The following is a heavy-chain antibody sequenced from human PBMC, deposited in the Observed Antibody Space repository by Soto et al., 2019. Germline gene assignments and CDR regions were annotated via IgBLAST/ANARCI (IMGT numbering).Heavy chain of an antibody. CDR2: MNPNSGNT. CDR1: GYTFTSYD. V-gene: IGHV1-8*01. D-gene: IGHD3-10*01. J-gene: IGHJ4*02. CDR3: ARGRKMVRGGGCDY. Sequence: ASVKVSCKASGYTFTSYDINWVRQATGQGLEWMGWMNPNSGNTGYAQKFQGRVTMTRNTSISTAYMELSSLRSEETAVYCCARGRKMVRGGGCDYWGQGTLVTVSS.